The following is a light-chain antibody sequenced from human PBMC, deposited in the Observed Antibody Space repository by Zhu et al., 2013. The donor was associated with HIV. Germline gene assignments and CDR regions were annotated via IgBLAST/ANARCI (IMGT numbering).Light chain of an antibody. CDR1: QSVSNNY. Sequence: EIVLTQSPGTLSLSPGERATLSCRASQSVSNNYLAWYQQEPGQAPRLLIYDASIRATGIPDRFSGSGSGTDFTLTIDNLQPEDFATYYCQQYDTYPLTFGGGTKVEIQ. V-gene: IGKV3-20*01. J-gene: IGKJ4*01. CDR2: DAS. CDR3: QQYDTYPLT.